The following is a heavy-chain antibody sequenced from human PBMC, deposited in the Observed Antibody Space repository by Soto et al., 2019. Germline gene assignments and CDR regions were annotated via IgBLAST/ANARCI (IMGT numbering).Heavy chain of an antibody. D-gene: IGHD3-10*01. CDR1: GYSFTSYW. J-gene: IGHJ6*02. Sequence: GESLKISCKGSGYSFTSYWIGWVRQMPGKGLEWMGIIYPGDSDTRYSPSFQGQVTISADKSISTAYLQWSSLKASDTAMYYCERAPVSGSGSYQPYYYYYGMDVWGQGTTVTVSS. CDR2: IYPGDSDT. CDR3: ERAPVSGSGSYQPYYYYYGMDV. V-gene: IGHV5-51*01.